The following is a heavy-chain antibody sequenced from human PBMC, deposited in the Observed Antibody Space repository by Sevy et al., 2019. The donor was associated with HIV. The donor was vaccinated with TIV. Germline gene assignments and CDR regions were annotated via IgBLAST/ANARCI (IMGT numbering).Heavy chain of an antibody. Sequence: GGSLRLSCAASTFTFNDYWMNWVRQAPGKGLEWVANINQHGSEKYFVDSVKGRFPISRDNAKNSLYLPMNGLGGGETAGYYWAGWGGGLDVWGQGTTVTVSS. J-gene: IGHJ6*02. D-gene: IGHD3-16*01. CDR1: TFTFNDYW. V-gene: IGHV3-7*01. CDR2: INQHGSEK. CDR3: AGWGGGLDV.